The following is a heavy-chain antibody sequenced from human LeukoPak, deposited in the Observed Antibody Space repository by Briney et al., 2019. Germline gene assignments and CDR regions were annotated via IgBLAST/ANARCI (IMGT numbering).Heavy chain of an antibody. D-gene: IGHD6-19*01. CDR1: GFPFSYYA. Sequence: GVSLRLSCLASGFPFSYYAMTWVRQAPGKGLEWVSSLSSSGDDTYSADSVKGRFTISRDNSKRTLFLQMNSLRAEDTAVYYCAKDGPGSGWPDLDYWGQGSLVTVSS. CDR2: LSSSGDDT. J-gene: IGHJ4*02. V-gene: IGHV3-23*01. CDR3: AKDGPGSGWPDLDY.